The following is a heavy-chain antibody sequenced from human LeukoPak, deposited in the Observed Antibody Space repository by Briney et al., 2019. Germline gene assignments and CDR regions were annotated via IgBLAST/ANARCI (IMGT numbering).Heavy chain of an antibody. CDR1: GGSISSYY. V-gene: IGHV4-59*01. D-gene: IGHD3-22*01. CDR2: IYYSGST. Sequence: PSETLSLTCTASGGSISSYYWSWIRQPPGKGLEWVGYIYYSGSTNYNPSLKSRVTISVDTSKNQFSLKLSSVTAADTAVYYCARARDSPLSLWGRGTLVTVSS. J-gene: IGHJ2*01. CDR3: ARARDSPLSL.